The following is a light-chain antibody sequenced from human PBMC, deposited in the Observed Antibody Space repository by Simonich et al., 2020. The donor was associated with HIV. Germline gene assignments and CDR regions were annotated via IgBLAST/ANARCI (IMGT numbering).Light chain of an antibody. CDR3: QQYNNWPSPFT. V-gene: IGKV3-15*01. Sequence: EIVMTQSPATLSVSPGERATLSCRASQSVSSNLAWYQQKPGQAPRLLIYGASTRATGIPARFSGSGSETEFTLTISSLQSEDVAVYYCQQYNNWPSPFTFGPGTKVDIK. J-gene: IGKJ3*01. CDR2: GAS. CDR1: QSVSSN.